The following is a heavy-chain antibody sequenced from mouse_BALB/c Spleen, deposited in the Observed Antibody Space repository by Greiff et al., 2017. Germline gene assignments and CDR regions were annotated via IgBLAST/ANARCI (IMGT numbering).Heavy chain of an antibody. CDR2: IRNKANGYTT. CDR3: ARLLYGNYAMDY. J-gene: IGHJ4*01. V-gene: IGHV7-3*02. CDR1: GFTFTDYY. Sequence: EVHLVESGGGLVQPGGSLRLSCATSGFTFTDYYMSWVRQPPGKALEWLGFIRNKANGYTTEYSASVKGRFTISRDNSQSILYLQMNTLRAEDSATYYCARLLYGNYAMDYWGQGTSVTVSS. D-gene: IGHD2-1*01.